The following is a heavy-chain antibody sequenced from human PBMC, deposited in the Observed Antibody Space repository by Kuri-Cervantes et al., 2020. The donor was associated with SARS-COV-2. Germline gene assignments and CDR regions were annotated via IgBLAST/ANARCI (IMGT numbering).Heavy chain of an antibody. CDR2: IRYDGSNK. D-gene: IGHD3-3*01. J-gene: IGHJ5*02. Sequence: GGSLRLSCAASGFTFSDFCMSWIRQAPGKGLEWVAFIRYDGSNKYYADAVEGRFTVFRDNAKNSLYLQMNSLRVEDTGLYYCARDQTYYNFWSGRGFFDDWGQGTLVTVSS. CDR3: ARDQTYYNFWSGRGFFDD. CDR1: GFTFSDFC. V-gene: IGHV3-30*02.